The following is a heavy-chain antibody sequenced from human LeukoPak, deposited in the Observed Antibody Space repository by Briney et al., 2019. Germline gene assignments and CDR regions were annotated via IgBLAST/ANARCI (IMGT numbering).Heavy chain of an antibody. CDR1: GYTFTNYG. D-gene: IGHD3-10*01. Sequence: ASVKVSCKASGYTFTNYGINWVRQAPGQGFEWMGWISGYNANTNYAQKFQGRVTMTTDTSTSTAYMELRSLRFDDTAVYYCAREGGVNWFDPWGQGTLVTVSS. V-gene: IGHV1-18*01. J-gene: IGHJ5*02. CDR3: AREGGVNWFDP. CDR2: ISGYNANT.